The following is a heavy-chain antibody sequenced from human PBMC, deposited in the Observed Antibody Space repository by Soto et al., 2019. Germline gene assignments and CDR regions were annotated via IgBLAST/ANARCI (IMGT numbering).Heavy chain of an antibody. Sequence: QVQLVESGGGVVQPGRSLRLSCAASEFTFSRHGMHWVRQAPGKGLEWLAVISYDGSNKYYGDSVKGRFTISRDNSKTTLFLQMNSLRAEDTAVYYCVKDRVKSGLGEVDYWGQGTLVTVSS. CDR3: VKDRVKSGLGEVDY. CDR1: EFTFSRHG. J-gene: IGHJ4*02. V-gene: IGHV3-30*18. D-gene: IGHD3-16*01. CDR2: ISYDGSNK.